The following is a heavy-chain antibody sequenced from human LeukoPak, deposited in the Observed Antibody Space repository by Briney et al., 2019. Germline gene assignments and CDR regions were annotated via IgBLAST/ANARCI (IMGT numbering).Heavy chain of an antibody. CDR1: GYTFTSYG. Sequence: ASVKVSCKASGYTFTSYGISWVRQAPGQGLEWMGWISAYNGNTNYAQKFQGRVTITADKSTSTAYMELSSLRSEDTAVYYCARDRYGDYYFDYWGQGTLVTVSS. D-gene: IGHD4-17*01. CDR2: ISAYNGNT. CDR3: ARDRYGDYYFDY. V-gene: IGHV1-18*01. J-gene: IGHJ4*02.